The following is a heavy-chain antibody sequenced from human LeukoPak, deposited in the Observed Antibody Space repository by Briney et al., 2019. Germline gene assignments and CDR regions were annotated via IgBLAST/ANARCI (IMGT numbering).Heavy chain of an antibody. CDR1: GGSISSYY. D-gene: IGHD6-19*01. V-gene: IGHV4-59*01. J-gene: IGHJ6*03. CDR3: ARDLRGITVAGPKNYYYMDV. Sequence: KPSETLSLTCTVSGGSISSYYWSWIRQPPGKGLEWIGYIYDTGSTNYNPSLKSRVTISVDTSKSQFSLKLSSVTAADTAVYYCARDLRGITVAGPKNYYYMDVWGKGTTVTVSS. CDR2: IYDTGST.